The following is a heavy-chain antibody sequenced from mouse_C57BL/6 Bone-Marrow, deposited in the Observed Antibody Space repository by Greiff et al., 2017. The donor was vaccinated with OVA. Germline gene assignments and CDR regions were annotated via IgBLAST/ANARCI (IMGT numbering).Heavy chain of an antibody. D-gene: IGHD2-1*01. CDR3: TTFYSYYAMDY. J-gene: IGHJ4*01. CDR2: FDPENGDT. Sequence: EVNVVESGAELVRPGASVKLSCTASGFNITDDYMHWVKQRPEQGLEWIGSFDPENGDTEYASKFQGKATVTAETSSNTAYLQLSSLTSEDTADDYCTTFYSYYAMDYWGQGTSVTVSS. V-gene: IGHV14-4*01. CDR1: GFNITDDY.